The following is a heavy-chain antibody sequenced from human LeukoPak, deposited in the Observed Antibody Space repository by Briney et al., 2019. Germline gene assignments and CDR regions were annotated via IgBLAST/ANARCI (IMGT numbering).Heavy chain of an antibody. CDR3: ARKAYGDYAQNDY. CDR1: GYTFTDYG. J-gene: IGHJ4*02. Sequence: ASVKVSCKASGYTFTDYGINGVRQAPGQGLEWMGWISGYNGDTKYAQRLQGRVTMTTDTSTSTAYMELRSLRSDDTAVYYCARKAYGDYAQNDYWGQGTLVTVSS. D-gene: IGHD4-17*01. CDR2: ISGYNGDT. V-gene: IGHV1-18*01.